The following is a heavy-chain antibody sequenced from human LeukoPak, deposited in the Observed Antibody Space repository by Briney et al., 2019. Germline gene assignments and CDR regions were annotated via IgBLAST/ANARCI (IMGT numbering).Heavy chain of an antibody. Sequence: SETLSLTCTVSGGSISSGGYYWSWIRQHPGKGLEWIGYIYYSGSTYYNPSLKSRVTISVDTSKNQFSLKLSSVTAADTAVYYCARDGAPTYYDILTGPYIPWFDPWGQGTLVTVSS. CDR1: GGSISSGGYY. J-gene: IGHJ5*02. CDR3: ARDGAPTYYDILTGPYIPWFDP. CDR2: IYYSGST. V-gene: IGHV4-31*03. D-gene: IGHD3-9*01.